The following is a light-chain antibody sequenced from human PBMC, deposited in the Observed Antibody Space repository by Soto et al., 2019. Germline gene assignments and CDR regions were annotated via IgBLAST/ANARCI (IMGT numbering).Light chain of an antibody. CDR1: QSVSSNN. CDR2: GAS. Sequence: EIVLTQSPGTLSLSPGERATLSCRASQSVSSNNLGWYQQRPGQAPRVVIYGASTRATGIPERFSGSGSGTDFTLTISRLEPEDFAVYYCQQYGRSPFTFCPGTKVDIK. CDR3: QQYGRSPFT. V-gene: IGKV3-20*01. J-gene: IGKJ3*01.